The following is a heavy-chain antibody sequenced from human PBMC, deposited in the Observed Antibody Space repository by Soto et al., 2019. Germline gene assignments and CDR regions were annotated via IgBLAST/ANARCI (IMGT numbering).Heavy chain of an antibody. CDR2: IDPSDSYT. D-gene: IGHD6-6*01. J-gene: IGHJ6*02. CDR1: GNSFTSYR. CDR3: ARSRIAASAGYYYYYGMDV. V-gene: IGHV5-10-1*01. Sequence: XESLKLSCKCSGNSFTSYRISLVLQMPGKGLEWMGRIDPSDSYTNYSPSFQGHVTISADKSISTAYLQWSSLKASDTAMYYCARSRIAASAGYYYYYGMDVWGQGTTVTVSS.